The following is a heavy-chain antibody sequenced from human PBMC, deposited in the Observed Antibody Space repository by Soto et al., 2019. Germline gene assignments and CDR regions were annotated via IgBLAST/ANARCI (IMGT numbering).Heavy chain of an antibody. CDR1: GFTFSSYA. J-gene: IGHJ4*01. D-gene: IGHD6-19*01. Sequence: QTRGSPRLSCAASGFTFSSYAMSWVRQAPGKGLEWVSAISGSGGSTYYADSVKGRFTISRDNSKNTLYLQMNSLRAEDTAVYYCAKQGGPAVAGNYFDYWGHGPLVTVSS. V-gene: IGHV3-23*01. CDR3: AKQGGPAVAGNYFDY. CDR2: ISGSGGST.